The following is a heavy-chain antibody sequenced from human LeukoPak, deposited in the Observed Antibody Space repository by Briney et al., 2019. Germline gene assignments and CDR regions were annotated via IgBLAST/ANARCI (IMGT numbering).Heavy chain of an antibody. CDR2: IIPIFGTA. Sequence: SVKVSCKASGGTFSSYAISWVRQAPGQGLEWMGGIIPIFGTANYAQKFQGRVTITADESTSTAYMELSSLRSEDTAVYYCARDAHYYDSSGRESNAFDIWGQGTMVTVSS. D-gene: IGHD3-22*01. J-gene: IGHJ3*02. V-gene: IGHV1-69*13. CDR1: GGTFSSYA. CDR3: ARDAHYYDSSGRESNAFDI.